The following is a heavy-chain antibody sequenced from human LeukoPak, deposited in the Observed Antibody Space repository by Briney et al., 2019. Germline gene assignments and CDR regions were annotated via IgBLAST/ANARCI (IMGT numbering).Heavy chain of an antibody. Sequence: HPGGSLRLSCAASGFTFSSYAMSWVRQAPGKGLEWVSAISGSGGSTYYADSVKGRLTISRDNSKNTLYLQMNSLRAEDTAVYYCAKDLAIYDSIYFDYWGQGTLVTVSS. CDR3: AKDLAIYDSIYFDY. CDR1: GFTFSSYA. J-gene: IGHJ4*02. V-gene: IGHV3-23*01. CDR2: ISGSGGST. D-gene: IGHD3-22*01.